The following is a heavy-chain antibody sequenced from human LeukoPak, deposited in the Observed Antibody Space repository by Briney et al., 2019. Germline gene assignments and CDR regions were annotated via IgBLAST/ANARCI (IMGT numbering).Heavy chain of an antibody. CDR1: GGSINTYH. V-gene: IGHV4-59*01. CDR3: ARSYWNYVDY. CDR2: IYYSGST. J-gene: IGHJ4*02. Sequence: SETLSLTCTVSGGSINTYHWSWIRQPPGKGLEWIGYIYYSGSTNYNPSLKSRVTISLDTSKNQFSLKLTSVTAADTAVYYCARSYWNYVDYWGQGTQVTVSS. D-gene: IGHD1-1*01.